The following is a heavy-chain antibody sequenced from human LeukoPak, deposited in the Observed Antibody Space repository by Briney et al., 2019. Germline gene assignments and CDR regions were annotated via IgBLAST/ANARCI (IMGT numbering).Heavy chain of an antibody. Sequence: RGGSLRLSCAASGFTLSLYWMHWVRQAPGKGLVWVSRIKSDGSSTSYADSVKGRFTISRDNAKSTLYLQMNSLRAEDTAVYYCARQSYYYDSSGYYYDYWGQGTLVTVSS. CDR1: GFTLSLYW. CDR3: ARQSYYYDSSGYYYDY. V-gene: IGHV3-74*01. CDR2: IKSDGSST. D-gene: IGHD3-22*01. J-gene: IGHJ4*02.